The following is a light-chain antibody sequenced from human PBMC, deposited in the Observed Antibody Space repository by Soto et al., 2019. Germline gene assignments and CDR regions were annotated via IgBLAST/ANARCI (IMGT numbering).Light chain of an antibody. J-gene: IGKJ4*01. CDR1: QSVSSN. Sequence: EVVMTQSQATLSLSPGERATLSCRASQSVSSNLAWYQQKPGQAPRLLIYGASTRATGIPARFSGSGSGTDFTLTISSLQSEDFAVYYCQQYNNWPPLTFGGGTKVEIK. V-gene: IGKV3-15*01. CDR3: QQYNNWPPLT. CDR2: GAS.